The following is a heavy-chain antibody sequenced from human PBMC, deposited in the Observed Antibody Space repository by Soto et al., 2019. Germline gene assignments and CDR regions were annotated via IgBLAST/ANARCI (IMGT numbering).Heavy chain of an antibody. CDR1: GYTFSTYA. J-gene: IGHJ6*02. Sequence: GASVKVSCKASGYTFSTYAMHWVRQAPGQSLEWMGWINGGTGQTRYSQRFQDRVTITRDTPASTASMELTSLTSEDTAVYYCARGKGMEENYYYGLDIWGQGTTVTVSS. V-gene: IGHV1-3*01. CDR3: ARGKGMEENYYYGLDI. D-gene: IGHD3-10*01. CDR2: INGGTGQT.